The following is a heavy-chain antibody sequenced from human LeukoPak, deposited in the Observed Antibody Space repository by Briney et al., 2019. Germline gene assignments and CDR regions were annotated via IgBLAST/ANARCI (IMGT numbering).Heavy chain of an antibody. Sequence: SETLSLTCTVSGGSISSYYWSWIRQPPGKGLEWIGYIYYSGSTNYNPSLKSRVTISVDTSKNQFSLKLSSVTAADTAVYYCARELIVPAAFSYCYFDLWGRGTLVTVSS. D-gene: IGHD2-2*01. CDR1: GGSISSYY. V-gene: IGHV4-59*01. CDR3: ARELIVPAAFSYCYFDL. J-gene: IGHJ2*01. CDR2: IYYSGST.